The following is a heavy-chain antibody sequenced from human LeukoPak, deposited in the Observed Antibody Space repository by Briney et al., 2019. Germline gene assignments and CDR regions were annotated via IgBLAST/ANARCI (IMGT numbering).Heavy chain of an antibody. CDR2: IIPIFGTA. CDR1: GGTFSSYA. CDR3: ASRYCSSTSCYDYYYGMDV. D-gene: IGHD2-2*01. V-gene: IGHV1-69*06. J-gene: IGHJ6*04. Sequence: SVKVSCKASGGTFSSYAISWVRRAPGQGLEWMGGIIPIFGTANYAQKFQGRVTITADKSTSTAYMELSSLRSEDTAVYYCASRYCSSTSCYDYYYGMDVWGKGTTVTVSS.